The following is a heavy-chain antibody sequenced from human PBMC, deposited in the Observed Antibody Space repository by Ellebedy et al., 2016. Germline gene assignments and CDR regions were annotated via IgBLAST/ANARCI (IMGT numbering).Heavy chain of an antibody. CDR2: ISYDGSNK. CDR1: GFTFSSYA. J-gene: IGHJ4*02. D-gene: IGHD1-26*01. Sequence: GGSLRLXCAASGFTFSSYAMPWVRQAPGKGLEWVAVISYDGSNKYYADSVKGRFTISRDNSKSTLYLQMNSLRAEDTAVYYCARVGGSPDSYWGQGTLVTVSS. V-gene: IGHV3-30-3*01. CDR3: ARVGGSPDSY.